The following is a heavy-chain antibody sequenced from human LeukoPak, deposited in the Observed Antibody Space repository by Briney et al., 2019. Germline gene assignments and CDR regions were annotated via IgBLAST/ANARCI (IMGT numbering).Heavy chain of an antibody. D-gene: IGHD6-19*01. V-gene: IGHV1-3*01. CDR3: ATHSSGWYYYYYGMDV. CDR2: INAGNGNT. Sequence: ASVKVSCKASGYTFTSYAMHWVRQAPGQRLEWMGWINAGNGNTNYAQKLQGRVTMTTDTSTSTAYMELRSLRSDDTAVYYCATHSSGWYYYYYGMDVWGQGTTVTVSS. CDR1: GYTFTSYA. J-gene: IGHJ6*02.